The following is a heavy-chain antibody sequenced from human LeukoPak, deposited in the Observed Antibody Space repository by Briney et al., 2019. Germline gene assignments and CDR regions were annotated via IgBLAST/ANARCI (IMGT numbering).Heavy chain of an antibody. CDR1: GFTFSSYE. CDR2: IGSSGSSI. Sequence: PGGSLRLSCAASGFTFSSYEMNWVRQAPGKGLEWVSYIGSSGSSIYYADSVKGRFTISRDNAKNSLYLQMNSLRAEDTAVYYCARDQGATGYWGQGTLVTVSS. J-gene: IGHJ4*02. V-gene: IGHV3-48*03. D-gene: IGHD1-26*01. CDR3: ARDQGATGY.